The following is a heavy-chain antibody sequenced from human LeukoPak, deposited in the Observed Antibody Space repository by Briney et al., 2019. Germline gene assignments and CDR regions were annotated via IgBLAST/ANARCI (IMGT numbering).Heavy chain of an antibody. J-gene: IGHJ4*02. Sequence: SETLSLTCTVSGGSISSSSYYWGWIRQPPGKGLEWIGSIYYSGSTYYNPSLKSRVTISVDTSKNQFSLKLSSVTAADTAVYYCARDCSSTSCYGVFDYWGQGTLVTVSS. CDR2: IYYSGST. CDR1: GGSISSSSYY. D-gene: IGHD2-2*01. CDR3: ARDCSSTSCYGVFDY. V-gene: IGHV4-39*07.